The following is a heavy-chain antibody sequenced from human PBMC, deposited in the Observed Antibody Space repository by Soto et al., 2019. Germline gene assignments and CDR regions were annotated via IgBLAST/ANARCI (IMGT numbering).Heavy chain of an antibody. CDR2: IYYSGST. CDR1: GGSISSYD. Sequence: PSETLSFTCTVSGGSISSYDWSGIRQPPGKGLEWIGYIYYSGSTNYNPSLKSRVTISVDTSKNQFSLKLSSVTAADTAVYYCARGDYDFWSGYSMDVWGKGTTVTVSS. CDR3: ARGDYDFWSGYSMDV. V-gene: IGHV4-59*01. J-gene: IGHJ6*03. D-gene: IGHD3-3*01.